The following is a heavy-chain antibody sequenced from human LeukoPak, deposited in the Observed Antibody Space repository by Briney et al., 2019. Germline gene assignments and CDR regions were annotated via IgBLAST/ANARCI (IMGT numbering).Heavy chain of an antibody. V-gene: IGHV3-48*01. J-gene: IGHJ3*02. CDR3: ARAKRNGFDI. Sequence: GGSLRLSCAASGFTFSSYSMNWVRQAPGKGLEWVSYISSSSTIYYADSVKGRFTISRDNAMSSVYLQMNSLRAEDTAVYYCARAKRNGFDIWGQGTMVTVSS. CDR1: GFTFSSYS. CDR2: ISSSSTI.